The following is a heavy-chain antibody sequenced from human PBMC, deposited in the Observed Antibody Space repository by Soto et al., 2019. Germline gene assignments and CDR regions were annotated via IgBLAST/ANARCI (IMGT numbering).Heavy chain of an antibody. CDR3: ARGETGNYDFWSGYPHYYCYGMDV. CDR2: IYYSGST. D-gene: IGHD3-3*01. J-gene: IGHJ6*02. CDR1: GGSISSYY. V-gene: IGHV4-59*01. Sequence: SETLSLTCTVSGGSISSYYWSWIRQPPGEGLEWIGYIYYSGSTNYNPSLKSRVTISVDTSKNQFSLKLSSVTAADTAVYYCARGETGNYDFWSGYPHYYCYGMDVWGQGTTVTVSS.